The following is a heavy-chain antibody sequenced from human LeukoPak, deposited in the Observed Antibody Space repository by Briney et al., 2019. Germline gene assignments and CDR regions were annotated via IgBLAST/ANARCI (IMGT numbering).Heavy chain of an antibody. V-gene: IGHV3-7*01. CDR3: VKRNALEF. CDR1: GFSFSSHW. J-gene: IGHJ3*01. CDR2: IKEDGSAR. Sequence: GGSLRLSCVASGFSFSSHWMNWVRHAPGTGLEWVANIKEDGSARYYVESVKGRFTISRDNTKNSVFLQMTNLRGEDSAVYYCVKRNALEFWGQGTMVTVSS.